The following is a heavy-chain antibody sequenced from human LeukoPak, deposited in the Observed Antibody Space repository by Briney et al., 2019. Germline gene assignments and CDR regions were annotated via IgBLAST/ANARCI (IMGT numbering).Heavy chain of an antibody. CDR3: ARGLYSGSYPDAFDI. Sequence: SGTLSLTCTVSGGSVSSGSYYWSWIRQPPGKGLEWIGYIYYSGSTNYNPSLKSRVTISVDTSKNQFSLKLSSVTAADTAVYYCARGLYSGSYPDAFDIWGQGTMVTVSS. V-gene: IGHV4-61*01. CDR1: GGSVSSGSYY. J-gene: IGHJ3*02. D-gene: IGHD1-26*01. CDR2: IYYSGST.